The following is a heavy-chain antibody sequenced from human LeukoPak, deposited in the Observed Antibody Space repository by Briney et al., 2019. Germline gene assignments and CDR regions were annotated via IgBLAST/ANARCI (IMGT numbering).Heavy chain of an antibody. D-gene: IGHD3-16*02. V-gene: IGHV4-59*01. CDR1: GGSFRGYY. CDR3: ARGIMITFGGVIDTPYYFDY. J-gene: IGHJ4*02. Sequence: SETLSLTCAVYGGSFRGYYWSWIRQPPGKGLEWIGYIYYSGSTNYNPSLKSRVTISVDTSKNQFSLKLSSVTAADTAVYYCARGIMITFGGVIDTPYYFDYWGQGTLVTVSS. CDR2: IYYSGST.